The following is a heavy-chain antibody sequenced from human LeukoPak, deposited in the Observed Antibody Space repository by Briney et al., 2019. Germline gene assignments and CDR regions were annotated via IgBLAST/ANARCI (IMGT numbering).Heavy chain of an antibody. CDR3: TLRGTDSSGPRLGY. CDR2: ISSSSYTI. Sequence: GGSLRLSCAASGFTFSIYSMNWVRQAPGKGLEWVSYISSSSYTIYYADSVKGRFTISRDNARNSLYLQMNSLRAEDTAVYYCTLRGTDSSGPRLGYWGQGTLVTVSS. V-gene: IGHV3-48*01. J-gene: IGHJ4*02. CDR1: GFTFSIYS. D-gene: IGHD6-19*01.